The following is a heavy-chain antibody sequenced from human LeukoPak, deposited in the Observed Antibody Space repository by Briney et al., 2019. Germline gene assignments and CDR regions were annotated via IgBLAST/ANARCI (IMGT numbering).Heavy chain of an antibody. V-gene: IGHV3-23*01. D-gene: IGHD1-14*01. CDR2: IIASGGTT. CDR3: AKPAKTDYADY. CDR1: GFPFSSYA. Sequence: GGSLRLSCAASGFPFSSYAMSWFRQTPGKGLEWVSSIIASGGTTYYADSVKGRFTISRDNSKNTLYLQMNSLRAGDTAVYYCAKPAKTDYADYWGQGTLVTVSS. J-gene: IGHJ4*02.